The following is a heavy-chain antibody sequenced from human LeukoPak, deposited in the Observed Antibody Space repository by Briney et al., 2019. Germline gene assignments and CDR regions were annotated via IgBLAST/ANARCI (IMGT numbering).Heavy chain of an antibody. CDR2: INPSGGST. J-gene: IGHJ4*01. CDR3: ARRRDMYNVFPY. Sequence: ASVKVSCKASGYTFTSYYMHWVRQAPGQGLEWMGIINPSGGSTSYAQKFQGRVTITADTSTSTAYMELSSLRSEDTAIYHCARRRDMYNVFPYWGQGTLVTVSA. CDR1: GYTFTSYY. V-gene: IGHV1-46*01. D-gene: IGHD5-24*01.